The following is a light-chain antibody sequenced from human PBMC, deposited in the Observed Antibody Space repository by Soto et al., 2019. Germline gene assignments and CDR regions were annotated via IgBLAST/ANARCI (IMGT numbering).Light chain of an antibody. CDR2: DAS. V-gene: IGKV3-11*01. CDR3: QQRSNWSPFT. J-gene: IGKJ3*01. CDR1: QSVSSY. Sequence: EIVLTQSPATLSSSPGERATLSCRASQSVSSYLAWYQQKPGQAPRLLIYDASNRATGIPARFSGSGSGTDFTLTISSLEPEDFAVYYCQQRSNWSPFTFGPGTKVDIK.